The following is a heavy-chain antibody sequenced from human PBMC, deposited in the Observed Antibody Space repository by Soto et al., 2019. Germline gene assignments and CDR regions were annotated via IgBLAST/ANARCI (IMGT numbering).Heavy chain of an antibody. CDR3: ILRYPYYLDY. J-gene: IGHJ4*02. CDR1: GFTFSNAW. CDR2: IKSKTDGGTT. Sequence: EVQLVESGGGLVKPGGSLRLSCAASGFTFSNAWMNWVRQAPGKGLEWVGRIKSKTDGGTTDYAAPVKGRFTISRDDSKNTLYRQMNSLNTEDTAMYYCILRYPYYLDYGGQGTLVTVSS. V-gene: IGHV3-15*07. D-gene: IGHD3-16*02.